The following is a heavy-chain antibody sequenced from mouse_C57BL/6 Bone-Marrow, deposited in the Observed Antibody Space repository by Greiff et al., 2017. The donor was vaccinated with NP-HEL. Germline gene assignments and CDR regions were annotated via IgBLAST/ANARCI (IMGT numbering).Heavy chain of an antibody. Sequence: VQLQQSGAELVKPGASVKLSCTASGFNIKDYYMHWVKQRTEQGLEWIGRIDPEDGETKYAPNFQGKATITADTSSNTAYLQLSSLTSEDTAVYYWARSIYYGNYAWFAYWGQGTLVTVSA. D-gene: IGHD2-1*01. CDR1: GFNIKDYY. CDR2: IDPEDGET. V-gene: IGHV14-2*01. CDR3: ARSIYYGNYAWFAY. J-gene: IGHJ3*01.